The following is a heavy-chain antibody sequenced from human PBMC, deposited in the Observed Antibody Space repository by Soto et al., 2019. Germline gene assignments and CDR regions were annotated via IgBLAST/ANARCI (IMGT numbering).Heavy chain of an antibody. CDR1: GFTFSSYA. J-gene: IGHJ4*02. Sequence: EVQLLESGGGLVQPGGSLRLSCAASGFTFSSYAMSWVRQAPGKGLEWVSAISGRGGSTYYADSVKGRFTISRDNSKNTLYVQMTSLRAEETAVYYCARQLYNWNYPQVVWGQGTLVTVSS. V-gene: IGHV3-23*01. CDR2: ISGRGGST. CDR3: ARQLYNWNYPQVV. D-gene: IGHD1-7*01.